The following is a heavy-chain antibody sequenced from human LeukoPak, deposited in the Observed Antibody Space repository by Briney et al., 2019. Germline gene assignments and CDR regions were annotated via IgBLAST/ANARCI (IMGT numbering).Heavy chain of an antibody. V-gene: IGHV3-21*01. CDR3: AKYIAVAGIGAFDI. J-gene: IGHJ3*02. D-gene: IGHD6-19*01. CDR1: GFTFSSYS. CDR2: ISSSSSYI. Sequence: GGSLRLSCAASGFTFSSYSMNWVRQAPGKGLEWVSSISSSSSYIYYADSVKGRFTISRDDAKNSLYLQMNSLRAEDTAVYYCAKYIAVAGIGAFDIWGQGTMVTVSS.